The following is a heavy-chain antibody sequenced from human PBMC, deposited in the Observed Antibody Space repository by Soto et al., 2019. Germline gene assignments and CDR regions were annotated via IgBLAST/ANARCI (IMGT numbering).Heavy chain of an antibody. J-gene: IGHJ6*04. CDR2: IDKVGTDS. D-gene: IGHD2-15*01. CDR3: SRSLFSPDV. Sequence: EVQLVESGGGLVQPGGSLRLSCAASEFTFSGRSVHWFRQAPGKGLVWVSGIDKVGTDSTYADSVKGRFTSSRDNAKHTVYLQINSLRVEDMAVYCCSRSLFSPDVWSIGTTVTVSS. CDR1: EFTFSGRS. V-gene: IGHV3-74*01.